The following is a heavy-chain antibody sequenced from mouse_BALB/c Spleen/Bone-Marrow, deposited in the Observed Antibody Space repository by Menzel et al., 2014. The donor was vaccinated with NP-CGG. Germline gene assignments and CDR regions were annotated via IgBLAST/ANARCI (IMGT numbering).Heavy chain of an antibody. D-gene: IGHD1-1*01. CDR2: FYPGSGSI. CDR3: AGHEDSGSSYDYAMDY. CDR1: GYTFTEYI. J-gene: IGHJ4*01. V-gene: IGHV1-62-2*01. Sequence: VQLQQSGAELVKPGASVKLSCRASGYTFTEYIIHWVKQRSGQGLEWIGWFYPGSGSIKYNEKFKDKATLTADKSSSTVYMELRRLTSEDSAVYFCAGHEDSGSSYDYAMDYWGQGTSVTVSS.